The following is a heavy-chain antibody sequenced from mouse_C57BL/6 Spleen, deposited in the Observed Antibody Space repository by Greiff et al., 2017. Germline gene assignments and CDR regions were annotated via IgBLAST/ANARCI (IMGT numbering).Heavy chain of an antibody. J-gene: IGHJ3*01. Sequence: EVNVVESGGGLVKPGGSLKLSCAASGFTFSDYGMHWVRQAPEKGLEWVAYISSGSSTIYYADTVKGRFTISRDNAKNTLFLQMTSLRSEDTAMYYCARDDYGGFAYWGQGTLVTVSA. CDR3: ARDDYGGFAY. D-gene: IGHD2-4*01. CDR2: ISSGSSTI. V-gene: IGHV5-17*01. CDR1: GFTFSDYG.